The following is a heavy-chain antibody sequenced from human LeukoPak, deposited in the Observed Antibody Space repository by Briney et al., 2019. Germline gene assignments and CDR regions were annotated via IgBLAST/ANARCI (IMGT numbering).Heavy chain of an antibody. CDR3: VRGDWYLES. V-gene: IGHV3-7*04. CDR2: INRDGTEK. Sequence: RGTLRLSCAISGFNFSDSRMTCVRQAPGKGLQWVANINRDGTEKHFLDSVEGRFTISRDNAKNSLSLQMTTLRPQDTALYFCVRGDWYLESWGQGTLVTVSS. CDR1: GFNFSDSR. D-gene: IGHD2-21*02. J-gene: IGHJ4*02.